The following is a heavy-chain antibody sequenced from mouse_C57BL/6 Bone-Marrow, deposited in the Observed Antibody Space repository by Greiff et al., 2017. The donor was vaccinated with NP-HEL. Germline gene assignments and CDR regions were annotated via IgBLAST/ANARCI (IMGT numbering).Heavy chain of an antibody. Sequence: QVQLQQSGAELVKPGASVKMSCKASGYTFTSYWITWVKQRPGQGLEWIGDIYPGSGSTNYNEKFKSKATLTVDTSSSTAYMQLSSLTSEDSAVYYCARWDYDPHWYFDVWGTGTTVTVSS. CDR3: ARWDYDPHWYFDV. J-gene: IGHJ1*03. D-gene: IGHD2-4*01. CDR1: GYTFTSYW. V-gene: IGHV1-55*01. CDR2: IYPGSGST.